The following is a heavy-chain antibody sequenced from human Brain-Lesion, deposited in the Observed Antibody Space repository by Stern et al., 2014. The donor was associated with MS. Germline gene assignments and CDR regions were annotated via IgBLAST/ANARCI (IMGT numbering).Heavy chain of an antibody. CDR2: INPNTGGT. J-gene: IGHJ6*02. D-gene: IGHD3-3*01. CDR1: GYIFTGYY. CDR3: ARDQRGITIFGVVTDYYYLGMDV. V-gene: IGHV1-2*02. Sequence: VQLLQSGAEVKKPGASVKVSCKTSGYIFTGYYIHWVRQAPGQGLEWMAWINPNTGGTKYAQQFQGRVTMSRDTSSSTAYVELSSLTSDDTAVYYCARDQRGITIFGVVTDYYYLGMDVWGQGTTVTVSS.